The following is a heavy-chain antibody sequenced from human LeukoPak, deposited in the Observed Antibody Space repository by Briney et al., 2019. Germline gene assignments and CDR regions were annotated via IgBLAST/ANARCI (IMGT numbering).Heavy chain of an antibody. D-gene: IGHD5-18*01. V-gene: IGHV3-11*01. CDR3: ARGSDTAMVPLSY. Sequence: GGSLRLSCAASGFTFSDYDMSWIRQAPGKGLEWVSYISSSGSTIYYADSVKGRFTISRDNSKNSLYLQMNSLRAEDTAVYYCARGSDTAMVPLSYWGQGTLVTVSS. J-gene: IGHJ4*02. CDR1: GFTFSDYD. CDR2: ISSSGSTI.